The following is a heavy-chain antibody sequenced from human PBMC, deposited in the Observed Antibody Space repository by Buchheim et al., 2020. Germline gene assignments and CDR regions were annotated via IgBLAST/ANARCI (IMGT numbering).Heavy chain of an antibody. V-gene: IGHV3-74*01. Sequence: EVQLVESGGGLVQPGGSLRLSCAASGFTFSSYWMHWVRQAPGKGLVWVSHINSDGSDTTYADSVKGRFTISRDNAKSTLYLQMNSLRAEDTAVYYCASDYGDFGYYYYGMDVWGQGTT. J-gene: IGHJ6*02. CDR1: GFTFSSYW. CDR2: INSDGSDT. CDR3: ASDYGDFGYYYYGMDV. D-gene: IGHD4-17*01.